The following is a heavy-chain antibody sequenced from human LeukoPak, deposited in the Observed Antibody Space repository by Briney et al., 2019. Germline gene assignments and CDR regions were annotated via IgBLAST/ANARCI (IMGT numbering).Heavy chain of an antibody. CDR1: GGSISSYY. D-gene: IGHD5-12*01. CDR3: ARVELAGYDYDDAFDI. V-gene: IGHV4-59*01. CDR2: IYYSGST. Sequence: SETLSLTCTVSGGSISSYYWSWIRQPPGKGLEWIGYIYYSGSTNYNPSLKSRVTISVDTSKNQFSLKLSSVTAADTAVYYCARVELAGYDYDDAFDIWGQGTMVTVSS. J-gene: IGHJ3*02.